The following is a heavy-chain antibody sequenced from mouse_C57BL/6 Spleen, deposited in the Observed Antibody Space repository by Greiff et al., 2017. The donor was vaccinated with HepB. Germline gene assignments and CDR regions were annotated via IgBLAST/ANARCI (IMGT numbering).Heavy chain of an antibody. V-gene: IGHV1-7*01. CDR2: INPSSGYT. CDR1: GYTFTSYW. D-gene: IGHD2-1*01. CDR3: ASSSYYGNYVRSWFAY. J-gene: IGHJ3*01. Sequence: VQLKQPGAELVKPGASVKLSCKASGYTFTSYWMHWVKQRPGQGLEWIGYINPSSGYTKYNQNFKDKATLTADKSSSTAYMQLSSLTYEDSAVYYCASSSYYGNYVRSWFAYWGQGTLVTVSA.